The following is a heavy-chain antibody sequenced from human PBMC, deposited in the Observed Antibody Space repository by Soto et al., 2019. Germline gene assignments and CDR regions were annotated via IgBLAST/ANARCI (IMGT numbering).Heavy chain of an antibody. Sequence: EAQLLESGGSLVQPGGSLRLSCTASGFTFRDYAMTWVRQAPGKGLECVSGIYGSGGGIQYADSVKGRFTISRDNYRNTLYLQMNSLRDEDTAVYYCAKDLVSGDGLWLMDEWGQGTPVTVSP. J-gene: IGHJ4*02. V-gene: IGHV3-23*01. D-gene: IGHD2-21*02. CDR1: GFTFRDYA. CDR3: AKDLVSGDGLWLMDE. CDR2: IYGSGGGI.